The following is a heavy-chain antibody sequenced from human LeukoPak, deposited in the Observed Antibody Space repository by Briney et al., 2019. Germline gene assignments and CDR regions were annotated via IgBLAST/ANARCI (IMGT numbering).Heavy chain of an antibody. J-gene: IGHJ4*02. D-gene: IGHD6-13*01. Sequence: GGSLRLSCAASGFTFSYYAMSWVRQAPGKGLEWVSAISGSGGSTYYADSVKGRFTISRDNSKNTLYLQMNSLRAEDTAVYYCAKDREQYSSSLYFDYWGQGTLVTVSS. CDR3: AKDREQYSSSLYFDY. CDR1: GFTFSYYA. CDR2: ISGSGGST. V-gene: IGHV3-23*01.